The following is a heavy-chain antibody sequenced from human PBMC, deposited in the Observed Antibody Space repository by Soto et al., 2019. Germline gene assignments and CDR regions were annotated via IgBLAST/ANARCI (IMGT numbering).Heavy chain of an antibody. J-gene: IGHJ4*02. V-gene: IGHV4-61*01. CDR3: ARTQRPPRGIDY. CDR1: GGSVSSGSYY. Sequence: SETLSLTCTVSGGSVSSGSYYWSWIRQPPGKGLEWIGYIYYSGSTNYNPSLKSRVTISVDTSKNQFSLKLSSVTAADTAVYYCARTQRPPRGIDYWGQGTLVTVSS. CDR2: IYYSGST. D-gene: IGHD3-10*01.